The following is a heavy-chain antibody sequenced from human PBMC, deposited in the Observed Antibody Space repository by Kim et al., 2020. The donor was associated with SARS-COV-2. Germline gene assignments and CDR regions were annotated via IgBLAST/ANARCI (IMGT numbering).Heavy chain of an antibody. D-gene: IGHD3-10*01. V-gene: IGHV1-69*01. CDR3: ARTFNTMVRGGNDAFDI. Sequence: QGRVTITADESTRTAYMELSSLRSEDTAVYYCARTFNTMVRGGNDAFDIWGQGTMVTVSS. J-gene: IGHJ3*02.